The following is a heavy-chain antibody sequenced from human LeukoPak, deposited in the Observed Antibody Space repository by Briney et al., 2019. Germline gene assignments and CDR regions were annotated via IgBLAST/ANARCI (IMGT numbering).Heavy chain of an antibody. J-gene: IGHJ4*02. D-gene: IGHD2-2*02. CDR3: ARYCSSTTCYTRGGDY. Sequence: SETLSLTCSVSGYSITSGYYWGWIRPPPGKGLEWIGSIYHTGNTFYDPSFNNRVTISVDTSKNQFSRSLSSVTAADTAVYYCARYCSSTTCYTRGGDYWGQGTLVTVSS. V-gene: IGHV4-38-2*02. CDR1: GYSITSGYY. CDR2: IYHTGNT.